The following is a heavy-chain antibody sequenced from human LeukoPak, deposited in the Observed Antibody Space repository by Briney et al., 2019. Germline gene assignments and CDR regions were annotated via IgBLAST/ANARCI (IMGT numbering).Heavy chain of an antibody. CDR2: ISDSGSTT. V-gene: IGHV3-23*01. CDR1: GGTFSSYA. J-gene: IGHJ4*02. D-gene: IGHD3-9*01. CDR3: ARDLLRYFDCFDY. Sequence: SCKASGGTFSSYAISWVRQAPGKGLEWVSAISDSGSTTYYADSVKGRFTISRDNFKNTLYLQMNSLTAEDTAVYYCARDLLRYFDCFDYWGQGTLVTVSS.